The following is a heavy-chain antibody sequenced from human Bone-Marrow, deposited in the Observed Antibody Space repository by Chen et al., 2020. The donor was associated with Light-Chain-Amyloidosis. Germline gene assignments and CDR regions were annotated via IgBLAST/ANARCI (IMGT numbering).Heavy chain of an antibody. Sequence: EVQLDRSGPEVKQPGECLKISCKGSGYTCPNYWIGWVGQMPGKGLEWMGVIYPDDSDARYSPSFEGQVTISADKSITTAYLQWRSLKASDTAMYYCARRRDGYNFDYWGQGTLVTVSS. V-gene: IGHV5-51*01. D-gene: IGHD5-12*01. CDR1: GYTCPNYW. J-gene: IGHJ4*02. CDR3: ARRRDGYNFDY. CDR2: IYPDDSDA.